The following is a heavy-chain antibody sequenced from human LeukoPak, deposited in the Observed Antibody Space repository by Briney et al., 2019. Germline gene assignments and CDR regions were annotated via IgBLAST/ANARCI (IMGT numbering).Heavy chain of an antibody. Sequence: GGSLRLSCAASGFTVSSNYMSWVRQAPRKGLEWVSFIYSGGTTYYADSVKGRFTISRDNSKNTLYLQMNSLRAEDTAVYYCARAAAGSSYYFDYWGQGTLVTVSS. V-gene: IGHV3-66*01. D-gene: IGHD6-13*01. CDR3: ARAAAGSSYYFDY. CDR2: IYSGGTT. J-gene: IGHJ4*02. CDR1: GFTVSSNY.